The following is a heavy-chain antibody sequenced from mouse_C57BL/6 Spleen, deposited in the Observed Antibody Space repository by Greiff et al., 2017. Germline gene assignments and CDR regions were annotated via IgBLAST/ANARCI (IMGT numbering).Heavy chain of an antibody. D-gene: IGHD2-2*01. Sequence: QVQLQQPGAELVKPGASVKMSCKASGYTFTRYWITWVKQRPGQGLEWIGDIYPGSGSTNYNEKFKSKATLTVDTSSSTAYMQLSSLTSEDSAVYYCASGYDGDYAMDYWGQGTSVTVSS. CDR2: IYPGSGST. J-gene: IGHJ4*01. V-gene: IGHV1-55*01. CDR3: ASGYDGDYAMDY. CDR1: GYTFTRYW.